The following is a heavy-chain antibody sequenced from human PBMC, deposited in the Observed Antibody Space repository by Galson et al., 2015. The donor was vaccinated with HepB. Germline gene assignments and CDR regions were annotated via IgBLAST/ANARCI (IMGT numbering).Heavy chain of an antibody. J-gene: IGHJ4*02. Sequence: SVKVSCKASGYTFTGYYMHWVRQAPGQGLEWMGWINPNSGGTNYAQKFQGRVTMTRDTSISTAYMELSRLRSDDTAVYYCARSFGRGYDFWSGYPTDYWGQGTLVTVSS. CDR2: INPNSGGT. V-gene: IGHV1-2*02. CDR1: GYTFTGYY. D-gene: IGHD3-3*01. CDR3: ARSFGRGYDFWSGYPTDY.